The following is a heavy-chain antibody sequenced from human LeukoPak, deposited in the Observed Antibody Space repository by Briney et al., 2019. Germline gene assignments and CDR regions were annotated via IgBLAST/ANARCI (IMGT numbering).Heavy chain of an antibody. V-gene: IGHV3-21*01. J-gene: IGHJ4*02. CDR3: ARDWEGSGRPFDY. CDR2: ISSSSGLM. D-gene: IGHD2-15*01. CDR1: GFTFSSYS. Sequence: GGSLRLSCAASGFTFSSYSMNWVRQAPGKGLEWVSSISSSSGLMYYADSLKGRFTISRDNANNSLYLQMNNLTAEDTAVYYCARDWEGSGRPFDYWGQGTLVTVSS.